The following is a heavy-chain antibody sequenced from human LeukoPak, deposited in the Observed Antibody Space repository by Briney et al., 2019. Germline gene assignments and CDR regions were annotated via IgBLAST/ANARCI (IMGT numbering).Heavy chain of an antibody. J-gene: IGHJ4*03. CDR2: INPNSGGT. V-gene: IGHV1-2*02. D-gene: IGHD3-22*01. CDR3: ARDSTYDSSGYYVY. CDR1: GYTFTGYY. Sequence: ASVKVSCKASGYTFTGYYMHWVRQAPGQGLEWMGWINPNSGGTSYAQKFQGRVTMTRDTSISTAYMELSRLRSDDTAVYYCARDSTYDSSGYYVYWGQGTLVTVSS.